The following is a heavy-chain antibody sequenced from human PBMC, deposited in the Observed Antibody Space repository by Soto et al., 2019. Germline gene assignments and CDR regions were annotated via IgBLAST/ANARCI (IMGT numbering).Heavy chain of an antibody. J-gene: IGHJ3*01. Sequence: QVQLVQSGAEVKKPGSSVKVSCKASGGTFSSYTISWVRQAPGQGLEWMGRIIPILGIANYAQKFQGRVTITADKTTSTAYMELSGLRSEDTAVYYCARDLRQLVRRPDSYDLWGPGTIVPVSS. CDR3: ARDLRQLVRRPDSYDL. CDR1: GGTFSSYT. CDR2: IIPILGIA. D-gene: IGHD6-13*01. V-gene: IGHV1-69*08.